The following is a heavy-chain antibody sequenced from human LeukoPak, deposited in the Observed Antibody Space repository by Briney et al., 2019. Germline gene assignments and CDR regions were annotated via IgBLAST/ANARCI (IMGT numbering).Heavy chain of an antibody. Sequence: GGSLRLSCAASGFTFSSYAMHWVRQAPGKGLEWVAVISYDGSNKYYADSVKGRFTISRDNSKNTLYLQMNSLRAEDTAVYYCAKDQRGYSYGNTETDYWGQGTLVTVSS. V-gene: IGHV3-30*04. CDR3: AKDQRGYSYGNTETDY. CDR1: GFTFSSYA. CDR2: ISYDGSNK. J-gene: IGHJ4*02. D-gene: IGHD5-18*01.